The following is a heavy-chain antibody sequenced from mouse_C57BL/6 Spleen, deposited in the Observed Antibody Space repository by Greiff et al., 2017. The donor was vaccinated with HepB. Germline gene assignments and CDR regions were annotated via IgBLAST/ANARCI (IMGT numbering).Heavy chain of an antibody. Sequence: QVQLQQPGAELVKPGASVKLSCKASGYTFTSYWMQWVKQRPGQGLEWIGEIDPSDSYTNYNQKFKGKATLTVDTSSSTAYMQLSSLTSEDSAVYYCARAEDYDYDDWGQGTTLTVSS. CDR3: ARAEDYDYDD. V-gene: IGHV1-50*01. J-gene: IGHJ2*01. D-gene: IGHD2-4*01. CDR2: IDPSDSYT. CDR1: GYTFTSYW.